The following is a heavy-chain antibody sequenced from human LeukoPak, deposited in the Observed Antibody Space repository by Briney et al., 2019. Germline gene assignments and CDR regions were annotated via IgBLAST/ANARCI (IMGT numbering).Heavy chain of an antibody. V-gene: IGHV1-46*01. CDR2: INPSGGST. Sequence: GASVKVSCKASGYTFTSYYMHWVRQAPGRGLEWMGIINPSGGSTSYAQKFQGRVTMTRDTSTSTVYMELSSLRSEDTAVYYCASGGLYCSSTSCYNRRIMDVWGKGTTVTVSS. D-gene: IGHD2-2*02. CDR3: ASGGLYCSSTSCYNRRIMDV. CDR1: GYTFTSYY. J-gene: IGHJ6*04.